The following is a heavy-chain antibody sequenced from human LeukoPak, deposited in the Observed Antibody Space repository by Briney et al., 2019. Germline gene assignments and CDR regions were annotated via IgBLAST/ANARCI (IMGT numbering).Heavy chain of an antibody. D-gene: IGHD3-9*01. CDR2: IYYSGST. Sequence: SETLSLTCTVSGDSISSGDYYWSWIRQPAGKGLEWIGSIYYSGSTYYNPSLKSRVTISVDTSKNQFSLKLSSVTAADTAVYYCATVPIYYDILTGHTEYYFDYWGQGTLVTVSS. CDR3: ATVPIYYDILTGHTEYYFDY. V-gene: IGHV4-39*01. CDR1: GDSISSGDYY. J-gene: IGHJ4*02.